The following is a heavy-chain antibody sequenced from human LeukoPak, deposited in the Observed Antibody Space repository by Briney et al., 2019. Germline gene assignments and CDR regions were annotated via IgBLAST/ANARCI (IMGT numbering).Heavy chain of an antibody. D-gene: IGHD6-13*01. Sequence: ASVKVSCKASGYTFSGYYIHWVRQAPGQGLEWMGWINPKSGDTNYAQKFQGRVTMTRDTSINTAYMELSRLRSDDTAVYYCARVTGYRIEDYFDYWGQGTLVTVSS. J-gene: IGHJ4*02. V-gene: IGHV1-2*02. CDR2: INPKSGDT. CDR3: ARVTGYRIEDYFDY. CDR1: GYTFSGYY.